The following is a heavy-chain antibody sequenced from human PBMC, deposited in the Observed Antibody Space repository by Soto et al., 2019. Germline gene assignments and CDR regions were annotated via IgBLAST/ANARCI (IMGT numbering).Heavy chain of an antibody. CDR1: GFTFSSYA. CDR3: AKGTFFTVTRLYWYFGL. D-gene: IGHD4-17*01. Sequence: EVQLLESGGGLVQPGGSLRLSCAASGFTFSSYAMSWVRQAPGKGLEWVSAISGSGGSTYYADSVKGRFTISRDNSKNTLYLQMNGLRAEDTAVYYCAKGTFFTVTRLYWYFGLWGRGTLVTVSS. CDR2: ISGSGGST. J-gene: IGHJ2*01. V-gene: IGHV3-23*01.